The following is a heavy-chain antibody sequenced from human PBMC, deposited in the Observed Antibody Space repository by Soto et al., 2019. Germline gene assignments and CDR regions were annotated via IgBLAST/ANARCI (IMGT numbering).Heavy chain of an antibody. Sequence: ASVKVSCKASGCTFTSDGISWVRQAPGQGLEWMGWISAYNGNTNYAQKLQGRVTMTTDESTSTAYMELSSLRSEDTAVYYCARGRTYYDFWSGYLDYWGQGTLVTVSS. J-gene: IGHJ4*02. CDR1: GCTFTSDG. D-gene: IGHD3-3*01. CDR2: ISAYNGNT. CDR3: ARGRTYYDFWSGYLDY. V-gene: IGHV1-18*01.